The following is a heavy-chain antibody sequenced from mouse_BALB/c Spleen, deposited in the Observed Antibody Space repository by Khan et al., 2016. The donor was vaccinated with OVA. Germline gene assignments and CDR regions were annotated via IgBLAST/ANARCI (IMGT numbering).Heavy chain of an antibody. J-gene: IGHJ2*01. CDR2: ISYSGDT. CDR1: GYSITRDYA. D-gene: IGHD1-1*01. V-gene: IGHV3-2*02. CDR3: ASMILCYYGSNFEGYYLDY. Sequence: EVELVESGPGLVKPSQSLSLTCTVSGYSITRDYAWNWIRQFPGNKLEWMGYISYSGDTAYNPSLKSRISITRDTSKHQFFLQLNSVTTEDTATYYCASMILCYYGSNFEGYYLDYGGQGTTLTVSS.